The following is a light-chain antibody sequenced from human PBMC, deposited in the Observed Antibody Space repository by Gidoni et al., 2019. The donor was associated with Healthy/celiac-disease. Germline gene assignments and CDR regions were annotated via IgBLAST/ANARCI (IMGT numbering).Light chain of an antibody. Sequence: ETVLTQSPGTLSLSPGERATLSCRASQSVSSSYLAWYQQKPGQAPRLLIYGASSRATGIPDRLSGSGSGTDFTLTISRLEPEDFAVYYCQQYGSSPPMYTFGQGTKLEIK. V-gene: IGKV3-20*01. J-gene: IGKJ2*01. CDR2: GAS. CDR3: QQYGSSPPMYT. CDR1: QSVSSSY.